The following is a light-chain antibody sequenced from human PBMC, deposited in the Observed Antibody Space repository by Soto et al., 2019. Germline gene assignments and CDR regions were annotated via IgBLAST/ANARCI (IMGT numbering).Light chain of an antibody. Sequence: EIVLTQPPATLSLSPGERATLSCRASQSVSSYLAWYQQKPGQAPRLLIYDASNRATGIPARFSGSGSGTDFTLTISSLEPEDFAVYYCQQRSNWEGLTFGGGTKVEIK. CDR1: QSVSSY. V-gene: IGKV3-11*01. J-gene: IGKJ4*01. CDR3: QQRSNWEGLT. CDR2: DAS.